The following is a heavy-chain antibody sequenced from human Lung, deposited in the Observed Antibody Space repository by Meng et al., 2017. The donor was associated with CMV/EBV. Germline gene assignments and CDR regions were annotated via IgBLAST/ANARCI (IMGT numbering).Heavy chain of an antibody. J-gene: IGHJ4*02. CDR2: ISGGGDRT. CDR1: GFPFSSYA. CDR3: AKGPLRSGGYPSYFDY. D-gene: IGHD1-26*01. V-gene: IGHV3-23*01. Sequence: GGSLRLXXAVSGFPFSSYAMSWVRQAPGKGLEWVSAISGGGDRTYNADSVRGRLTISRDESKNTVYLQMSSLRAEDTAVYYCAKGPLRSGGYPSYFDYWGQGALVXVSS.